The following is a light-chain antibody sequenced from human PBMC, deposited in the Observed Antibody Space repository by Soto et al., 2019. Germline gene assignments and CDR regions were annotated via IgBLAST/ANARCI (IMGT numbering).Light chain of an antibody. Sequence: QSVLTQPASVSGSPGQSITISCTGTSSDIGDYNYVSWYQQHPGKAPKLMIYEVSNRTSGITNRFSGSKSGNTASLTISGLQADDEADYYCSSYTSTSSYVFGTGTKVTVL. CDR3: SSYTSTSSYV. CDR1: SSDIGDYNY. V-gene: IGLV2-14*01. J-gene: IGLJ1*01. CDR2: EVS.